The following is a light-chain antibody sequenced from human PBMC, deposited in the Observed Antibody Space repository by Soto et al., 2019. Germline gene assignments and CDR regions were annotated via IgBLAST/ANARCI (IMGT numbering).Light chain of an antibody. CDR1: QSVSSSY. CDR3: QQYGSSPMYT. V-gene: IGKV3-20*01. CDR2: GAS. J-gene: IGKJ2*01. Sequence: EIVLTQSPGTLSLSPGERATLSCRDSQSVSSSYLAWYQQTPGPAPRLLIYGASSRATGIPDRFSGSGSGTDFTLTISRLEPEDFSVYYCQQYGSSPMYTLGQGTTREIK.